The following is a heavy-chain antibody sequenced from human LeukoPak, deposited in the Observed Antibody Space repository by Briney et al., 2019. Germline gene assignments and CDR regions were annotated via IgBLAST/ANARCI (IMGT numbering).Heavy chain of an antibody. J-gene: IGHJ4*02. Sequence: SQTLSLTCAISGDSVSSNSAAWVWFRQSPSRGLEWLARTYFRSKWYYDYAVSVRSRIVISPDTSKNQLSLQLNSVTPDDTAVFFCARSAVGGHNDFWGEGILVTVSS. CDR2: TYFRSKWYY. V-gene: IGHV6-1*01. D-gene: IGHD3-16*01. CDR1: GDSVSSNSAA. CDR3: ARSAVGGHNDF.